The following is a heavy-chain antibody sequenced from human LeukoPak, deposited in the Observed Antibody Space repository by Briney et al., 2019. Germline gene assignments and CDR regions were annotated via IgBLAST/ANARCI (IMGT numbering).Heavy chain of an antibody. Sequence: SETLSLTCTVSGGSITTNNYYWGWIRQPPGKGLEWIGMISYSGSTYYNPSLKSRVTISRETSKNQFSLKVGSMTAADTAVYYCARAGGYGLIDYWGQGTMVTVSS. CDR3: ARAGGYGLIDY. J-gene: IGHJ4*02. CDR2: ISYSGST. V-gene: IGHV4-39*07. CDR1: GGSITTNNYY. D-gene: IGHD5-18*01.